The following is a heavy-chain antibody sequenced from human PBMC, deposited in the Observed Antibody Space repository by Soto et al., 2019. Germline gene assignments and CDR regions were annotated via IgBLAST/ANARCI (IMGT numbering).Heavy chain of an antibody. J-gene: IGHJ4*02. Sequence: QITLKESGPTLVKPTQTLTLTCSFSGFSLTSTAVGVNWIRQPPGKALEWLALIYWDDDNHFSPSLKSRLSVTKDASKNQVVLTMTTMDPVDTATYYCAHGSGWLSDYWGPGILVTVSS. CDR1: GFSLTSTAVG. CDR2: IYWDDDN. D-gene: IGHD6-19*01. V-gene: IGHV2-5*02. CDR3: AHGSGWLSDY.